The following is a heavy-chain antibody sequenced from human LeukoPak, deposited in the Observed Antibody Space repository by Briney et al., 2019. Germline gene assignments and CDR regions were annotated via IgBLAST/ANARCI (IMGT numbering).Heavy chain of an antibody. CDR1: GFTFSTSW. CDR2: ITQEESER. J-gene: IGHJ4*02. Sequence: PGGSLRLSCAASGFTFSTSWMNCVRQAPGKGLEWVAMITQEESERYYVDSVKGRFIISRDNVKSSLYLQMNSLRAEDTAVYYCARGGGDSWGQGTLVTVSS. CDR3: ARGGGDS. D-gene: IGHD3-3*01. V-gene: IGHV3-7*01.